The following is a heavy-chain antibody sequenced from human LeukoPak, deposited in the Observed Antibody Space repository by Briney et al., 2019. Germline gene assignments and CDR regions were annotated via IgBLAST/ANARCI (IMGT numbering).Heavy chain of an antibody. CDR2: ISSSGSSI. CDR1: GFTFSDYY. V-gene: IGHV3-11*01. D-gene: IGHD4-23*01. CDR3: ARFRRGGNLKYFDY. J-gene: IGHJ4*02. Sequence: PGGSLRLSCAVSGFTFSDYYMSWVRQAPGKGLEWVSYISSSGSSIYYPDSVKGRFTISRDNAKNSLYLQMNSLRAEDTAVYYGARFRRGGNLKYFDYWGQGTLVTVSS.